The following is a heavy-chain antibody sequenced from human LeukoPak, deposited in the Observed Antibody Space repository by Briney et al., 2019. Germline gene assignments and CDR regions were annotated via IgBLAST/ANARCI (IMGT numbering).Heavy chain of an antibody. V-gene: IGHV1-2*02. D-gene: IGHD2/OR15-2a*01. Sequence: ASVKVSCKASGYTFSSYYIHWVRQAPGQGLEWMGWINPNSGGTNYIQKFQGRVTMTRDTSISTAYMELSRLRFDDTAVYYCARSTTPNENEYFEHWGQGTLVTVSS. CDR1: GYTFSSYY. CDR2: INPNSGGT. CDR3: ARSTTPNENEYFEH. J-gene: IGHJ1*01.